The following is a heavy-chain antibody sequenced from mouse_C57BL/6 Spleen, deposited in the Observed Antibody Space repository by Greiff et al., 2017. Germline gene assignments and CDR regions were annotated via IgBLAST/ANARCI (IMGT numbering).Heavy chain of an antibody. D-gene: IGHD2-4*01. V-gene: IGHV1-64*01. CDR1: GYTFTSYW. Sequence: QVQLKQPGAELVKPGASVKLSCKASGYTFTSYWMHWVKQRPGQGLEWIGMIHPNSGSTNYNEKFKSKATLTVDKSSSTAYMQLSSLTSEDSAVYYCARSPIYYDYGYAMDYWGQGTSVTVSS. CDR2: IHPNSGST. CDR3: ARSPIYYDYGYAMDY. J-gene: IGHJ4*01.